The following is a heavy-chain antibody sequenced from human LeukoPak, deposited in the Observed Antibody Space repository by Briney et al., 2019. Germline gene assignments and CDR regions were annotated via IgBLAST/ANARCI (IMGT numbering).Heavy chain of an antibody. J-gene: IGHJ2*01. V-gene: IGHV3-30-3*01. CDR1: GFTFSSYS. CDR3: ANQDWTPGSWHFDL. Sequence: PGGSLRLSCVGSGFTFSSYSIHWVRQAPGKGLEWMSFISYDGDSKYYADSVKGRFTMSRDNSKNTLYLQMNSLRAEDTAVYYCANQDWTPGSWHFDLWGRGTLVTVSS. D-gene: IGHD2-15*01. CDR2: ISYDGDSK.